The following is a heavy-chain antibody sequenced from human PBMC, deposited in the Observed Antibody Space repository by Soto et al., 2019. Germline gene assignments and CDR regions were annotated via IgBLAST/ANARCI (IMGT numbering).Heavy chain of an antibody. Sequence: QVQLVESGGGVVQPGRSLRLSCAASGFSFSNCGMHWVRQAPGKGLEWVAAISFDGNDKYYSESVKGRFTISRDNSKNTLFLQMNSLRVEDTAVYYCVKGSEVARQELDYWGRGTLVTVSS. CDR1: GFSFSNCG. D-gene: IGHD2-15*01. J-gene: IGHJ4*02. CDR2: ISFDGNDK. CDR3: VKGSEVARQELDY. V-gene: IGHV3-30*18.